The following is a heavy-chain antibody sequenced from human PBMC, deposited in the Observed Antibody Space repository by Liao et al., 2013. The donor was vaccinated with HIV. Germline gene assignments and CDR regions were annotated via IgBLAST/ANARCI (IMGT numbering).Heavy chain of an antibody. D-gene: IGHD2-15*01. CDR1: GGFFTGYY. J-gene: IGHJ3*02. CDR2: INQNGNT. Sequence: QVQIDQWDAGPVKSSEPLSLTCAVFGGFFTGYYWSWIRQPPGKGLEWIGEINQNGNTNYNPSLKSRVIISVDTSKNQFSLKVASMNAADTAVYYCARRLRRSSSVSVPFDIWGRGTMVTVSS. CDR3: ARRLRRSSSVSVPFDI. V-gene: IGHV4-34*01.